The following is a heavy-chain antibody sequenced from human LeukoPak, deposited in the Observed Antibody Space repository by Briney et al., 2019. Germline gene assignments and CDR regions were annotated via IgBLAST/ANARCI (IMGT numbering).Heavy chain of an antibody. Sequence: WVRQAPGKGLEWVGSIYYSGSTYYNPSLKSRVTISVDTSKNQFSLKLSSVTAADTAVYYCARDRDLIVGATTSGWFDPWGQGTLVTVSS. CDR2: IYYSGST. V-gene: IGHV4-39*07. J-gene: IGHJ5*02. D-gene: IGHD1-26*01. CDR3: ARDRDLIVGATTSGWFDP.